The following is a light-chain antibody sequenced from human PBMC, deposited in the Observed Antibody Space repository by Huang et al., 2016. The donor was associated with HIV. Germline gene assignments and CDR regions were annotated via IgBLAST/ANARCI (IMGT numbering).Light chain of an antibody. V-gene: IGKV1-NL1*01. J-gene: IGKJ2*01. CDR2: AAS. Sequence: DIQVTQSPSSLSASVGDRVTVTCRTSRGISDSLVWYQQKPGRAPKLLVYAASRLESGVPSRFSGSGAGADFTLTSNNLQPEDCATYYCQQYYGTPYTFGQGTKVEIK. CDR3: QQYYGTPYT. CDR1: RGISDS.